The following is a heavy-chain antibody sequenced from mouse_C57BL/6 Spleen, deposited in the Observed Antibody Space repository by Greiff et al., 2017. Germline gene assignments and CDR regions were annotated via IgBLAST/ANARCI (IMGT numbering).Heavy chain of an antibody. Sequence: EVKLQESGPGLVKPSQSLSLTCSVTGYSITSGYYWNWIRQFPGNKLEWMGYISYDGSNNYNPSLKNRISITRDTSKNQFFLKLNSVTTEDTATYYCAREGYEGAMDYWGQGTSVTVSS. CDR1: GYSITSGYY. V-gene: IGHV3-6*01. J-gene: IGHJ4*01. D-gene: IGHD2-14*01. CDR3: AREGYEGAMDY. CDR2: ISYDGSN.